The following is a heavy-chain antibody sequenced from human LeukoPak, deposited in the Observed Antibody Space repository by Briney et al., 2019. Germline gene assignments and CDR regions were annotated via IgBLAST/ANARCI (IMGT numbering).Heavy chain of an antibody. CDR2: INPSGGST. J-gene: IGHJ1*01. V-gene: IGHV1-46*01. Sequence: GASVKVSCKASGYTFTSYHMHWVRQAPGQGLEWMGIINPSGGSTSYAQKFQGRVTMTRDTSTSTVYMELSSLRSEDTAVYYCARDYENYYDSSGYPEYFRHWGQGTLVTVSS. D-gene: IGHD3-22*01. CDR3: ARDYENYYDSSGYPEYFRH. CDR1: GYTFTSYH.